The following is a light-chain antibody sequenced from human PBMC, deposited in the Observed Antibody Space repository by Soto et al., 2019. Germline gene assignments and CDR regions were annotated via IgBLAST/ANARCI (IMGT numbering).Light chain of an antibody. Sequence: QSVLTQPRPVSGSPGQSVTISCTGTSSDVGRYNYVSWYQQYPGRAPKLLIYDVTKRPSGVPDRFSGSKSGDTASLTISGLQNEDEADYYCCSYAGSNIPFVFGTGTKVTVL. CDR3: CSYAGSNIPFV. CDR1: SSDVGRYNY. V-gene: IGLV2-11*01. CDR2: DVT. J-gene: IGLJ1*01.